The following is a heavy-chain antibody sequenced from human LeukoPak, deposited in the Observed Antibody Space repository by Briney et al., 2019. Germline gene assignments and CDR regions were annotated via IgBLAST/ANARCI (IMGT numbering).Heavy chain of an antibody. CDR3: ARGRSSGYYNWFDP. J-gene: IGHJ5*02. CDR2: IYTSGST. CDR1: GGSISSYY. Sequence: SETLSLTCTVSGGSISSYYWSWIRQPAGKGLEWIGRIYTSGSTNYNPSLKSRVTMSVDTSKNQFSLKLSSVTAAGTAVYYCARGRSSGYYNWFDPWGQGTLVTVSS. D-gene: IGHD3-22*01. V-gene: IGHV4-4*07.